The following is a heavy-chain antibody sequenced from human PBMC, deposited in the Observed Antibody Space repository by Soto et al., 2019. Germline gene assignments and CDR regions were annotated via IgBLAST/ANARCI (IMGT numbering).Heavy chain of an antibody. Sequence: SETLSLTCTVSGGSISSYYWSWIRQPPGKGLEWIGYIYYSGSTNYNPSLKSRVTISVDTSKNQFSLKLSSVTAADTAVYYCAGIGYDYVWGSSSLDYWGQGTLVTVSS. D-gene: IGHD3-16*01. CDR3: AGIGYDYVWGSSSLDY. CDR2: IYYSGST. V-gene: IGHV4-59*01. J-gene: IGHJ4*02. CDR1: GGSISSYY.